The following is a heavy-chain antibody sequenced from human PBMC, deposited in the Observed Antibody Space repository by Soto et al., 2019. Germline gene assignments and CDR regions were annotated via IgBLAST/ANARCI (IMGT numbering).Heavy chain of an antibody. D-gene: IGHD2-2*01. CDR2: IKTKTDGGTT. Sequence: PGGSLRLSCAASGFTFSNAWMNWVRQAPGKGLEWVGRIKTKTDGGTTDYAAPVKGRFTISRDDSTLFLQMNSLKTEDTAVYYCTTDPYQPYWGQGTLVTVSS. V-gene: IGHV3-15*07. CDR1: GFTFSNAW. J-gene: IGHJ4*02. CDR3: TTDPYQPY.